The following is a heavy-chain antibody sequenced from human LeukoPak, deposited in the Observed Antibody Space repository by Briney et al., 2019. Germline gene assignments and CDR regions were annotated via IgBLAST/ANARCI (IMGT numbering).Heavy chain of an antibody. D-gene: IGHD3-10*01. CDR3: ARMVRETDY. CDR1: GFTFSNFW. CDR2: IKQDGSET. J-gene: IGHJ4*02. V-gene: IGHV3-7*01. Sequence: GGSLRLSCAASGFTFSNFWMSWVRQAPGKGPEWVANIKQDGSETYHVDSVKGRFTISRDNAKNSLYLQMNSLRAEDTAVYYCARMVRETDYWGQGTLVIVSS.